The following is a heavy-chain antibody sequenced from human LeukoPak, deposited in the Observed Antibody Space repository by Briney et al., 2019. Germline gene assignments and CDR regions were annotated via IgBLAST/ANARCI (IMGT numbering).Heavy chain of an antibody. J-gene: IGHJ5*02. V-gene: IGHV1-46*01. Sequence: ASVTVSCKASGYTVTSYYMHWVRQATGQGLAWMGIINPSGGSTSYAQKLQGRVTMTRDTSTSTVYMELSSLRSEDTAVYYCARSRSAAVYNWFDPWGQGTLVTVSS. CDR3: ARSRSAAVYNWFDP. CDR2: INPSGGST. D-gene: IGHD6-13*01. CDR1: GYTVTSYY.